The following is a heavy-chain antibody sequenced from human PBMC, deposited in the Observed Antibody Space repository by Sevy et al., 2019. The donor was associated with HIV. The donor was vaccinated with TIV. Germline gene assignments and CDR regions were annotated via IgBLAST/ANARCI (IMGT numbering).Heavy chain of an antibody. Sequence: GGSLRLSCAASGFAFSNYYAMHWVRQAPGKGLELVALISYDGSDTYYADSGKGRFSVSRDNFKNTLFLQMNSLTTEDTAVYYCARPRANYVDHYFFYAMDVWGQGTTVIVSS. D-gene: IGHD4-17*01. J-gene: IGHJ6*02. CDR2: ISYDGSDT. V-gene: IGHV3-30-3*01. CDR1: GFAFSNYYA. CDR3: ARPRANYVDHYFFYAMDV.